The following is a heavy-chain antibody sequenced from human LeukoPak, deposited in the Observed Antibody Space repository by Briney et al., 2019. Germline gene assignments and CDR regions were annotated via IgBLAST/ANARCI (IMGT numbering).Heavy chain of an antibody. D-gene: IGHD6-19*01. CDR2: IIPIFGTA. CDR1: GGTFISYA. V-gene: IGHV1-69*01. J-gene: IGHJ6*02. Sequence: SVKVSCKASGGTFISYAISWVRQAPGQGLEWMGGIIPIFGTANYAQKFQGRVTITADESTSTAYMELSSLRSEDTAVYYCGRGPQQRLRVYYYYGMDVWGQGTTVTVSS. CDR3: GRGPQQRLRVYYYYGMDV.